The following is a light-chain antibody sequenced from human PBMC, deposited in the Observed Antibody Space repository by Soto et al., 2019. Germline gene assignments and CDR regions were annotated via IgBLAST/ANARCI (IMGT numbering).Light chain of an antibody. J-gene: IGKJ3*01. CDR2: GAS. Sequence: EIMMTQTPATLSVSPGERATLSCRASQSVSSNLAWYQQKPGQAPRLVIYGASTRATGYPARFSGSGSGTEFTLTISSLQSEDFALYFCHQYGNWPPTFGPGTKVDV. CDR1: QSVSSN. V-gene: IGKV3-15*01. CDR3: HQYGNWPPT.